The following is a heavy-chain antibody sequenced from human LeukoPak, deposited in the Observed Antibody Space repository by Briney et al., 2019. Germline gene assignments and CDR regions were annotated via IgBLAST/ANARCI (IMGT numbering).Heavy chain of an antibody. V-gene: IGHV3-30*02. D-gene: IGHD1-26*01. CDR2: IRYDGSTK. Sequence: PGGSLRLSCAASGFGFSGYGMHWVRQTPGKGLEWVAFIRYDGSTKDYADSVRGRFTISRDNSKNTLYLQMGSLRAEDMAVYYCARRDGGGSYPLDWWGQGTLVTVSS. J-gene: IGHJ4*02. CDR1: GFGFSGYG. CDR3: ARRDGGGSYPLDW.